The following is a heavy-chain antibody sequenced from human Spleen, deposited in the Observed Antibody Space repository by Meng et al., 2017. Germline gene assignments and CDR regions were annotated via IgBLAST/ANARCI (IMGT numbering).Heavy chain of an antibody. Sequence: SETLSLTCTVSGASISSGGYYWSWIRQHPGKGLEWIGRIYTSGITNYNPSLRSRVTMSVDTSKNQFSLKLSSMTAADTAVYYCAGFSSSWLDYWGQGRLVTVSS. J-gene: IGHJ4*02. CDR2: IYTSGIT. V-gene: IGHV4-61*02. CDR3: AGFSSSWLDY. D-gene: IGHD6-13*01. CDR1: GASISSGGYY.